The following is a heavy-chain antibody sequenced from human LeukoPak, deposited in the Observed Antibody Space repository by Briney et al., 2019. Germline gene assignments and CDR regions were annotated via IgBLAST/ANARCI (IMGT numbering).Heavy chain of an antibody. CDR3: AGGKNYDFWSGYYRAPYLDY. CDR2: INHSGST. CDR1: GGSFSGYY. V-gene: IGHV4-34*01. Sequence: SETLSLTCAVYGGSFSGYYWSWIRQPPGKGLEWIGEINHSGSTNYNPSLKSRVTISVDTSKNQFSLKLSSVTAADTAVYYCAGGKNYDFWSGYYRAPYLDYWGQGTLVTVSS. J-gene: IGHJ4*02. D-gene: IGHD3-3*01.